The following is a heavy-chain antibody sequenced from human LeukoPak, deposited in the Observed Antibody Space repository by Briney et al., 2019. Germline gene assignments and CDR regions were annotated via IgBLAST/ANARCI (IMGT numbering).Heavy chain of an antibody. V-gene: IGHV3-15*04. D-gene: IGHD3-22*01. Sequence: PGGSLRLSCAASGLSFSNAWMNWVRQTPGRGLEWVGRIESKADGEATDYAALVRGRFTISRDDSRDTVYMQMNSLKVEDTAVYYCATSPGYYDSSPFDYWGQGTLVTVSS. CDR3: ATSPGYYDSSPFDY. CDR2: IESKADGEAT. CDR1: GLSFSNAW. J-gene: IGHJ4*02.